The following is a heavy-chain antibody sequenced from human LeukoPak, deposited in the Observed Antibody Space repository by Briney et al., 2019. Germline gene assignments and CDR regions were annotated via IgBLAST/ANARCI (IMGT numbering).Heavy chain of an antibody. J-gene: IGHJ4*02. V-gene: IGHV3-30-3*01. Sequence: GGSLRLSCAASGFTFSSYAMHWVRQAPGKGLEWVAVISYDGSNKYYADSVKGRFTISRDNSKNTLYLQMNSLRAEDTAVYYCARDSGMRRGYWGQGTLVTVSS. D-gene: IGHD3-10*01. CDR2: ISYDGSNK. CDR1: GFTFSSYA. CDR3: ARDSGMRRGY.